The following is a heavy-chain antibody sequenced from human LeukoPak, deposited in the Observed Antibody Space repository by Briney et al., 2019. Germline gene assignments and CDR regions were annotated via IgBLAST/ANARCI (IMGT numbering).Heavy chain of an antibody. CDR2: IYYSGST. J-gene: IGHJ2*01. D-gene: IGHD2-2*01. V-gene: IGHV4-59*01. CDR1: GGSISSYY. Sequence: SETLSLTCTVSGGSISSYYWSWIRQPPGKGLEWSGYIYYSGSTNYNPSLKSRVTISVDTSKNQFSLKLSSVTAADTAVYYCARAIVVVPAARTTVTTDPWYFDLWGRGTLVTVSS. CDR3: ARAIVVVPAARTTVTTDPWYFDL.